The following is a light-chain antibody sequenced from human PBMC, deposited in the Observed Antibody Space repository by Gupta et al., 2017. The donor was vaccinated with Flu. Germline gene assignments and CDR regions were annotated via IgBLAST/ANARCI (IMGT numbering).Light chain of an antibody. J-gene: IGLJ3*02. CDR2: EVI. CDR1: SSNGGSNN. V-gene: IGLV1-44*01. CDR3: TSYDSSLNVWV. Sequence: SSNGGSNNVPWYQLLPGTAPKLLIYEVINRPSGVPDRFSGAKSGHSASLAISGLQSEEEADYYCTSYDSSLNVWVFGGGTKLTVL.